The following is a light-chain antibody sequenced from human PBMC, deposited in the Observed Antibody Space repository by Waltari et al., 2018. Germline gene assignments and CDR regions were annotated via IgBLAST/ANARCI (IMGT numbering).Light chain of an antibody. V-gene: IGKV1-39*01. Sequence: DIQMTQSPSSLSASVGDRVTITCRASQSITSYLNWYQQKPGKAPKLLIHTVSSLQSGVPSRCSGSGSGTDFTLTISSLQPEDFATYSCQQSYGTPWTFGEGTKVEIK. J-gene: IGKJ1*01. CDR3: QQSYGTPWT. CDR1: QSITSY. CDR2: TVS.